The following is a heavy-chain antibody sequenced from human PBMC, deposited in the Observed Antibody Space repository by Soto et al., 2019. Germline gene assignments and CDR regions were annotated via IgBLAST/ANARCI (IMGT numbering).Heavy chain of an antibody. J-gene: IGHJ5*01. CDR3: ARVSSTWYGWFDS. D-gene: IGHD6-13*01. CDR1: GYAFTTYG. V-gene: IGHV1-18*01. CDR2: VSGYNGHT. Sequence: QVQLVQSGAEVKKPGASVKVSCKASGYAFTTYGITWVRQAPGQGLEWMGWVSGYNGHTDYAAKLQGRVTMSSDASATAAYMELRSMRSDDAAVYYCARVSSTWYGWFDSWGQGTLVTVSS.